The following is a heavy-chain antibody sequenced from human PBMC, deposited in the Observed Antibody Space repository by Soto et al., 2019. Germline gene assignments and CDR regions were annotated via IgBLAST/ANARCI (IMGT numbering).Heavy chain of an antibody. CDR2: INHSGTI. V-gene: IGHV4-34*01. D-gene: IGHD2-8*01. CDR3: ARADRTLVSSYSLDV. Sequence: SETLSLTCAVYGGSFSGYYWTWIRQPPGKGLEWIGEINHSGTINFNPSLKSRLTISLDTSKKHFSLKLSSVTDADTAAYYCARADRTLVSSYSLDVWGQGTTVTVSS. CDR1: GGSFSGYY. J-gene: IGHJ6*02.